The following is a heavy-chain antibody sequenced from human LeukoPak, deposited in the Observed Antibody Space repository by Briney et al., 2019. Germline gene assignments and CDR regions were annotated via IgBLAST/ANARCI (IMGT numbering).Heavy chain of an antibody. V-gene: IGHV4-61*02. J-gene: IGHJ4*02. D-gene: IGHD3-10*01. CDR3: ARGNSGSYPD. CDR2: IYTSGST. CDR1: GGSISSGSYY. Sequence: SQTLSLTCTVSGGSISSGSYYWSWIRQPAGKGLEWIGRIYTSGSTHYNPSLKSRVTISVDTSKNQFSLKLSSVTAADTAVYYCARGNSGSYPDWGQGTLVTVSS.